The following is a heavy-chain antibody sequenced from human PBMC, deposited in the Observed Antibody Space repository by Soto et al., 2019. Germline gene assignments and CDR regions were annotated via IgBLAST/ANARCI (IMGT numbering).Heavy chain of an antibody. CDR2: ISATGTT. D-gene: IGHD7-27*01. Sequence: VQLQESGPGLVEPSETLSLTCSVSGDSMKNYYWSWIRQSAEKGLEWIGRISATGTTTYIPSLKSRITLSVDTSKNQFSLNLKFVTAADTAVYFCARDQSGAADLWGQGTVVTVS. J-gene: IGHJ3*01. CDR3: ARDQSGAADL. CDR1: GDSMKNYY. V-gene: IGHV4-4*07.